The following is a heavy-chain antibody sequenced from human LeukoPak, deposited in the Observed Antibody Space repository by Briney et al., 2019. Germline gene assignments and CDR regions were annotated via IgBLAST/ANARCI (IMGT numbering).Heavy chain of an antibody. CDR3: ARAGPPAFDP. CDR2: ISYSGSTT. Sequence: GGSLRLSCAASGFTFTNFEMNWVRQAPGKGLEWVSYISYSGSTTSYAYSVKGRFTISRYNAKNSLYLQMNSLRAEDTAVYYCARAGPPAFDPWGQGTLVTVSS. CDR1: GFTFTNFE. J-gene: IGHJ5*02. V-gene: IGHV3-48*03.